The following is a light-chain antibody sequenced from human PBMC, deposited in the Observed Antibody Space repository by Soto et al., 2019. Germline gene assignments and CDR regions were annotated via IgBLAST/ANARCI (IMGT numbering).Light chain of an antibody. CDR3: LQAAQSPLT. V-gene: IGKV2-28*01. CDR2: LAS. CDR1: QSLLQSNGNNH. Sequence: DIVRTQSPLSLPGTPGKPASISCRSSQSLLQSNGNNHVDWYLQRPGQSPQLLLYLASSRASGVPDRFSGSGSGTEFSLEISRVEAEDVGVYYCLQAAQSPLTFGQGTRLEIK. J-gene: IGKJ5*01.